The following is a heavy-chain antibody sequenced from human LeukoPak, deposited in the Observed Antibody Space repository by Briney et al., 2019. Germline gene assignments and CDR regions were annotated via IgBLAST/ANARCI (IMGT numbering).Heavy chain of an antibody. Sequence: GGSLRLSCAASGFTFSNYAMHWVRQAPGKGLEWVAVISYDGTDTSYADSVKGRFTISRDGSKNTLYLQMNSLRAEDTAVYYCAKRGVVVPAAMGNYYYYMDVWGKGTTVTISS. CDR2: ISYDGTDT. CDR1: GFTFSNYA. J-gene: IGHJ6*03. D-gene: IGHD2-2*01. CDR3: AKRGVVVPAAMGNYYYYMDV. V-gene: IGHV3-30*04.